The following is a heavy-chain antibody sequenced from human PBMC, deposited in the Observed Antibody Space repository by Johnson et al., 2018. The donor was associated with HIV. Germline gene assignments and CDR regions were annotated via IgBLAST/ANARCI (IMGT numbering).Heavy chain of an antibody. V-gene: IGHV3-74*01. D-gene: IGHD3-22*01. CDR2: SNSDGTST. Sequence: VQLVESGGGLIQPGGSLRLSCEASGLIFSRSWMHWVRQAPGKGLVWVSRSNSDGTSTSYADSVKGRFTISTDKAKNTLHLQMNSLRVEDTAVDYCARSEYDYYDSSGYDAFDIWGQGTMVTVSS. CDR3: ARSEYDYYDSSGYDAFDI. CDR1: GLIFSRSW. J-gene: IGHJ3*02.